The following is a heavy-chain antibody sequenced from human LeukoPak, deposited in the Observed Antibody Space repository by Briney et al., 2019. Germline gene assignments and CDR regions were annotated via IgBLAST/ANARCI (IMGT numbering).Heavy chain of an antibody. V-gene: IGHV3-23*01. CDR2: ISGSGGST. Sequence: GGSLRLSCAASGFIFSSYAMSWVRQAPGKGLEWVSVISGSGGSTNYADSVKGRFTISRDNSKNTLFLQMNSLRAEDTAVYYCAKLYYYSSGNHWGQGTLVTVSS. D-gene: IGHD3-10*01. J-gene: IGHJ5*02. CDR3: AKLYYYSSGNH. CDR1: GFIFSSYA.